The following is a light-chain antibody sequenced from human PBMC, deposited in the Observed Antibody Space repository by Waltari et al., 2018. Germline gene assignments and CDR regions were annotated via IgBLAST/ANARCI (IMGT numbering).Light chain of an antibody. CDR1: SSDVGRYNL. J-gene: IGLJ1*01. Sequence: QSALTQPASVSGSPGQSITISCTGTSSDVGRYNLVSWSQQHPGRAPQLVIYEGSKRPSGVSNRFSGSKSGNTASLTISGLQAEDEADYYCCSFAGSTTYVFGTGTKVTVL. CDR3: CSFAGSTTYV. CDR2: EGS. V-gene: IGLV2-23*01.